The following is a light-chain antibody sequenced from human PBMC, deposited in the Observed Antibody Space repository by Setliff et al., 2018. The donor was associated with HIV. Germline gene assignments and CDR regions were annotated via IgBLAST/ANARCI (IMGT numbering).Light chain of an antibody. V-gene: IGLV2-14*03. Sequence: QSALTQPASVSGSPGQSITISCTGSSSDVGDTESVSWYHRHPGELPKLILYNVNQRPSGTSSRFSGSKSGITASLTVSGLQTADEGTYYCCSYAIGDTWIFGGGTKVTVL. CDR2: NVN. CDR1: SSDVGDTES. J-gene: IGLJ2*01. CDR3: CSYAIGDTWI.